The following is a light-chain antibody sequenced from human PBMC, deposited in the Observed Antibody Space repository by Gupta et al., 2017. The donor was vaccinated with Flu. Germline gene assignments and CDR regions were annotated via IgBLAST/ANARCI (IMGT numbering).Light chain of an antibody. J-gene: IGLJ3*02. V-gene: IGLV1-47*01. Sequence: SSESNGGNEGKSDQQLPGTAPKLIMNENDQRPAVVPDRFSGSKSGTLASLAISGSRSEDETQYHCGAWDDNMSGPVLGGGTRLTVL. CDR1: SESNGGNE. CDR2: END. CDR3: GAWDDNMSGPV.